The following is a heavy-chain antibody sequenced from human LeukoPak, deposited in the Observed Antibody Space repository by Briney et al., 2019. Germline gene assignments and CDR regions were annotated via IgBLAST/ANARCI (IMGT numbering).Heavy chain of an antibody. V-gene: IGHV3-23*01. CDR3: ARNGAPVVTAITPYYYYMDV. D-gene: IGHD2-21*02. CDR1: GFTFSSYA. J-gene: IGHJ6*03. CDR2: ISGSGGNT. Sequence: PGGSLRLSCAASGFTFSSYAMSWVRQAPGKGLEWVSTISGSGGNTFYADSVKGRFTISRDNSKNTLYLQMNSLRAEDTAVYYCARNGAPVVTAITPYYYYMDVWGKGTTVTVSS.